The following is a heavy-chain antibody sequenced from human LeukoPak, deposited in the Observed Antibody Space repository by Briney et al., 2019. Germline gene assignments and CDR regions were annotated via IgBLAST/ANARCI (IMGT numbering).Heavy chain of an antibody. CDR1: GYIFPNYD. D-gene: IGHD6-19*01. Sequence: ASVKVSCKASGYIFPNYDINWVRQATGQGLEWMGWVNPNNGNTGSAQKFQGRVTMSRDTSISTAYMELRSLRSEDTAVYYCVRESTIEVAGSDAFDIWGQGTKVIVSS. CDR3: VRESTIEVAGSDAFDI. CDR2: VNPNNGNT. J-gene: IGHJ3*02. V-gene: IGHV1-8*02.